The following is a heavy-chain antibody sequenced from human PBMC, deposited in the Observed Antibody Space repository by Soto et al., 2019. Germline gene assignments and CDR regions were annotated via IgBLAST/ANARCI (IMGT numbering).Heavy chain of an antibody. CDR1: GGSISSYS. D-gene: IGHD2-21*02. Sequence: SETLSLTCTVAGGSISSYSWSWIRQPPGKGLECIGNIYYSGSTNYNPSLKSRVTMSVDTPKNQFSLKLSSVTAADTAVYYCARDWVVTHYYYYGMDVWGQGTTVTVSS. CDR3: ARDWVVTHYYYYGMDV. CDR2: IYYSGST. V-gene: IGHV4-59*12. J-gene: IGHJ6*02.